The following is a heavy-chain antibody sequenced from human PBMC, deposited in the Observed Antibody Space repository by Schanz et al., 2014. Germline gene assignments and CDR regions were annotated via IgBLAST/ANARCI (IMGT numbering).Heavy chain of an antibody. Sequence: VQLVESGGGLVKPGGSLRLSCAASGFTFSDYYMSWIRQAPGKGLEWVSYISGTTTYTNYADSVKGRFTISRDNAKNSMYLHMKSLRGEDTAVYYCAREQIMAAAGLVDYWGHGTLVTVSS. D-gene: IGHD6-13*01. CDR3: AREQIMAAAGLVDY. CDR1: GFTFSDYY. J-gene: IGHJ4*01. CDR2: ISGTTTYT. V-gene: IGHV3-11*06.